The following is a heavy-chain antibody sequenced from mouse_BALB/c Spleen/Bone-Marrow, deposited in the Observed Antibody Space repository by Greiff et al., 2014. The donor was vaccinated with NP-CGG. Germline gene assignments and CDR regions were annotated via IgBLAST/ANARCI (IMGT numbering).Heavy chain of an antibody. CDR2: IWAGGGT. J-gene: IGHJ3*01. V-gene: IGHV2-9*02. Sequence: LVESGPGLVAPSQSLSISCTVSGFSLNNYGVHWVRQPPGKGLEWLGVIWAGGGTNYNSTLMSRLSVIKDNSKSQVFLKMNSLQTDDTAMYYCVSELGGFAYWGQGTLVTVSA. D-gene: IGHD3-1*01. CDR3: VSELGGFAY. CDR1: GFSLNNYG.